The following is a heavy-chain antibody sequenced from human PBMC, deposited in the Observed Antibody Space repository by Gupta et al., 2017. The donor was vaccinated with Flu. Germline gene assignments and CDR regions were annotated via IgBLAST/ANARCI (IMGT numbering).Heavy chain of an antibody. D-gene: IGHD3-16*02. CDR1: GMSLTNTGEG. CDR3: ARCVITYGGVIGDDAFDA. CDR2: IYWDNDD. J-gene: IGHJ3*01. V-gene: IGHV2-5*02. Sequence: QITLKESGPALIQPTQTLTLTCTFSGMSLTNTGEGGGWIRQPPGGALEWVAVIYWDNDDRYSPSLKARLAISKDTSKKQVVLTMTNMDPVDTATYYCARCVITYGGVIGDDAFDAWGQGTMVTVSS.